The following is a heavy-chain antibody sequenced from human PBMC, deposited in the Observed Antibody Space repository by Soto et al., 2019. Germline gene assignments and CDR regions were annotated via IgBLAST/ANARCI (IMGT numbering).Heavy chain of an antibody. D-gene: IGHD6-19*01. J-gene: IGHJ5*02. V-gene: IGHV1-18*01. Sequence: QVQLVQSGAEVKKPGASVKVSCKASGYTFTSYGISWVRQAPGQGLEWMGWISAYNGNTNYAQKLQGRVTMTTDTPTSTAYMELRSLRSGDTAVYYWARESAVAALDPWGQGTLVTVSS. CDR1: GYTFTSYG. CDR2: ISAYNGNT. CDR3: ARESAVAALDP.